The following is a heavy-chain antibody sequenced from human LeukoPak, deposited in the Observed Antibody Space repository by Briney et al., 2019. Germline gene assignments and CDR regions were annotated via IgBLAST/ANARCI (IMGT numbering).Heavy chain of an antibody. D-gene: IGHD6-19*01. CDR1: GGSISSYY. CDR3: ARDHLSSGWYIRDYYFDY. J-gene: IGHJ4*02. Sequence: SETLSLTCTVSGGSISSYYWSWIRQPPGKGLEWIGYIYYSGSTNYNPSLKSRVTISVDTSKNQFSLKLSSVTAADTAVYYCARDHLSSGWYIRDYYFDYWGQGTLVTVSS. CDR2: IYYSGST. V-gene: IGHV4-59*01.